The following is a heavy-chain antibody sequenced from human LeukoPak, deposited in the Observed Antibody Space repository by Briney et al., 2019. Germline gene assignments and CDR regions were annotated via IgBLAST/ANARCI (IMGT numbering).Heavy chain of an antibody. J-gene: IGHJ4*02. Sequence: GGSLRLSCAASGFSASVNYMSWVRQAPGKGLAWVSVIYSGGSTFYADSVKGRFTISRDNSKNTLYLQMNSLRAEDTAVYYCAKGGFSPFDYWGQGTLVTVSS. CDR1: GFSASVNY. D-gene: IGHD3-3*02. CDR2: IYSGGST. V-gene: IGHV3-53*01. CDR3: AKGGFSPFDY.